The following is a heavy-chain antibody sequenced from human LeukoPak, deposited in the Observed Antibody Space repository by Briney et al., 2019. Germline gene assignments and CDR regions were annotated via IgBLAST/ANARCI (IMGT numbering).Heavy chain of an antibody. CDR1: GFTFSSYA. V-gene: IGHV3-23*01. Sequence: PGGSLRLSCAASGFTFSSYAMSWVRQAPGKGLEWVSAISGSGGSTYYADSVKGRFTISRDNSKNTLYLQMNSMRAEDTAVSYCATAPRPFYYHFWSGYYFGEPGDYWGQGTPVTVSS. D-gene: IGHD3-3*01. CDR3: ATAPRPFYYHFWSGYYFGEPGDY. J-gene: IGHJ4*02. CDR2: ISGSGGST.